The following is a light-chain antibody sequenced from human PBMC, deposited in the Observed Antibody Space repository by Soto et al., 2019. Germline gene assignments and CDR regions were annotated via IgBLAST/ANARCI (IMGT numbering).Light chain of an antibody. CDR3: CSYAGTPYV. CDR1: SSDVGSYNL. Sequence: QSVLTQPASGSGSPGQSITISCTGTSSDVGSYNLVSWYQQHPGKAPKLMIYEVSKRPSGVSNRFSGSKSGNTASLTISGLQAEDEADYYCCSYAGTPYVFGTGTKVTVL. V-gene: IGLV2-23*02. CDR2: EVS. J-gene: IGLJ1*01.